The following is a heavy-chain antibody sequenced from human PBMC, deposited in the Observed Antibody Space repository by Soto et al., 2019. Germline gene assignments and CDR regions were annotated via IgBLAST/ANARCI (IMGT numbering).Heavy chain of an antibody. CDR3: ARRQYSTAWFSFKYYFDY. J-gene: IGHJ4*02. CDR2: IYWNDDK. Sequence: QITLKESGPPLVHPTQTLTLTCSFSGFSLDTRGLAVAWLRQPQGKALELLALIYWNDDKRYSPSLRSRLTIAQETSKNQVVISMNNMDPVDTATYYCARRQYSTAWFSFKYYFDYWGQGSLVTVSS. CDR1: GFSLDTRGLA. V-gene: IGHV2-5*01. D-gene: IGHD6-19*01.